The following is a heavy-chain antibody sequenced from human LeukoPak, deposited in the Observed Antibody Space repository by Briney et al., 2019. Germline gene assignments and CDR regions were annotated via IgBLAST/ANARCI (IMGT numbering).Heavy chain of an antibody. CDR3: ASSTLRWIQLQDFDY. V-gene: IGHV3-66*02. CDR2: MYSGGST. J-gene: IGHJ4*02. D-gene: IGHD5-24*01. CDR1: GFTVSSNY. Sequence: GGSLRLSCAASGFTVSSNYMSWVRQAPGKGLEWVSVMYSGGSTYYADSVKGRFTISRDNSKNTLYLQMNSLRAEDTAVYYCASSTLRWIQLQDFDYWGQGTLVTVSS.